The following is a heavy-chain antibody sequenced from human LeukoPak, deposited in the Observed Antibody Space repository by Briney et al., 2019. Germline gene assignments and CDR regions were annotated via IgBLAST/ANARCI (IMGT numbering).Heavy chain of an antibody. V-gene: IGHV3-21*01. CDR1: GFTFSSYS. Sequence: GGSLRLSCAASGFTFSSYSMNWVRQAPGKGLEWVSSISGSSSYIYYADSVKGRFTISRDNAKNSLYLQMNSLRGEDTALYYCARDLAPYCSGGRCSTFDYWGQGTLVTVSS. D-gene: IGHD2-15*01. CDR2: ISGSSSYI. J-gene: IGHJ4*02. CDR3: ARDLAPYCSGGRCSTFDY.